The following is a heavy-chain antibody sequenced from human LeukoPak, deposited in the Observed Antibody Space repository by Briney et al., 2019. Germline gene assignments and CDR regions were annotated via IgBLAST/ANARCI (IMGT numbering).Heavy chain of an antibody. J-gene: IGHJ4*02. CDR1: GGSISSYF. CDR2: IYTSGST. CDR3: ARVYCTSGIYLFDY. V-gene: IGHV4-4*07. D-gene: IGHD2-8*01. Sequence: SETLSLTCTVSGGSISSYFWSWIRQPAGKGLEWIGLIYTSGSTNYNPSLKSRVTMSVETPKTQFSLKLSSVTAADTAVYYCARVYCTSGIYLFDYWGQGTLVTVSS.